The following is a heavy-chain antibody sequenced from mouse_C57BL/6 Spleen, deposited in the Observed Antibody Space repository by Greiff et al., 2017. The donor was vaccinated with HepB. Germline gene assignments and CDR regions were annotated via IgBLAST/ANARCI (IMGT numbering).Heavy chain of an antibody. Sequence: QVHVKQSGAELVKPGASVKLSCKASGYTFTSYWMQWVKQRPGQGLEWIGEIDPSDSYTNYNQKFKGKATLTVDTSSSTAYMQLSSLTSEDSAVYYCARRYGSPYWYFDVWGTGTTVTVSS. CDR2: IDPSDSYT. CDR3: ARRYGSPYWYFDV. J-gene: IGHJ1*03. CDR1: GYTFTSYW. D-gene: IGHD1-1*01. V-gene: IGHV1-50*01.